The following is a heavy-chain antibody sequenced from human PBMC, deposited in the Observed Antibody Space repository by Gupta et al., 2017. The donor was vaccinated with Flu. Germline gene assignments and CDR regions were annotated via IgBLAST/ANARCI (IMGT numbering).Heavy chain of an antibody. V-gene: IGHV3-23*01. J-gene: IGHJ4*02. CDR3: AKAPYCSGGSCYYFDY. Sequence: APGKGLEWVSAISGSGGSTYYADSVKGRFTISRDNSKNTLYLQMNSLRAEDTAVYYCAKAPYCSGGSCYYFDYWGQGTLVTVSS. D-gene: IGHD2-15*01. CDR2: ISGSGGST.